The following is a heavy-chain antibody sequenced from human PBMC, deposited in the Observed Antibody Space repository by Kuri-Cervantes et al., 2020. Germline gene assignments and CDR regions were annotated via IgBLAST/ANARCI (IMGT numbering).Heavy chain of an antibody. Sequence: GGSLRLSCAASGFTFSNAWMSWVRQAPGKGLEWVGRIKSKTDGGTTDYAAPVKDRFTISRDDSKNTVYLQMNSLKTEDTAVYYCSRYRAYSSGWPYDYWGQGTLVTVSS. CDR3: SRYRAYSSGWPYDY. D-gene: IGHD6-19*01. CDR2: IKSKTDGGTT. CDR1: GFTFSNAW. V-gene: IGHV3-15*01. J-gene: IGHJ4*02.